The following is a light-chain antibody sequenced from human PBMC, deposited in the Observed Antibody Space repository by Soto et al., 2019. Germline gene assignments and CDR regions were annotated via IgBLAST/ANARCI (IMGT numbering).Light chain of an antibody. CDR3: QQYYSTPWT. CDR2: WAS. Sequence: DIVMTQSPDSLAVSLGERATINCKSSQSILNRSTNKNYLAWYQQKPGQPPKLLIYWASTRESGVPDRFSGSGSGTDFTLTISSLQAGDVAVYYCQQYYSTPWTFGQGTKVEIK. CDR1: QSILNRSTNKNY. J-gene: IGKJ1*01. V-gene: IGKV4-1*01.